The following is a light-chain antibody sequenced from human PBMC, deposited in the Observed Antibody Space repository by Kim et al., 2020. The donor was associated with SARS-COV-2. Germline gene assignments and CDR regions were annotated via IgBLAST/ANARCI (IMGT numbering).Light chain of an antibody. Sequence: SPGESATLSCRASPSVSRNYLAWYQQKPGQAPRLLIYGASSSATGNPDRFSGSGSGTDFTLTISRLEPKDFAVYYCQQYGSAPRTFGQGTKVDIK. CDR3: QQYGSAPRT. CDR2: GAS. CDR1: PSVSRNY. V-gene: IGKV3-20*01. J-gene: IGKJ1*01.